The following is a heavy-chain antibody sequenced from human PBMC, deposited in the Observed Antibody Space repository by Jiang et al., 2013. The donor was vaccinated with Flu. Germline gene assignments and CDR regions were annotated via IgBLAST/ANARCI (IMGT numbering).Heavy chain of an antibody. CDR3: AKASREWYYNIVTGYYKGLDY. V-gene: IGHV3-23*01. CDR1: GFSFGNYG. Sequence: VQLLESGGGLVQPGGSLRLSCAASGFSFGNYGMTWVRQAPGKGLEWVSTLSGDGDSTYYADSVKGRFTISRDNSKNTLYLQMNSLRAEDTALYYCAKASREWYYNIVTGYYKGLDYWGQGTLVTVSS. CDR2: LSGDGDST. J-gene: IGHJ4*02. D-gene: IGHD3-9*01.